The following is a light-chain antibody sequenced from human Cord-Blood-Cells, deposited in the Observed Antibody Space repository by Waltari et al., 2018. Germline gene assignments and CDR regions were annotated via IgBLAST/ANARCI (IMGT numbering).Light chain of an antibody. CDR2: GAS. J-gene: IGKJ2*01. CDR1: QSVSSN. CDR3: QRYNNWPPYT. V-gene: IGKV3-15*01. Sequence: EIVMTQSPATLSVSPGERATLSCRASQSVSSNLAWYQQKPGQAPRLLIYGASTRATGIPARFSGSGSGTEFTLTISSLQSEDFAVYYCQRYNNWPPYTF.